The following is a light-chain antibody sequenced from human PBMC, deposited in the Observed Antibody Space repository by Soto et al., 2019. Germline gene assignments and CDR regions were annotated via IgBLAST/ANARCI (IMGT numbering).Light chain of an antibody. CDR2: GVS. Sequence: EIVLTQSPGTLSLSPGERATLSCRASQSISNNYLAWYQQRPGQAPRLLIYGVSSRATGMADRFSGSGSGTDFTLTISRLEPEDFAMDYCQQSTAFGQGTRVEI. CDR1: QSISNNY. V-gene: IGKV3-20*01. CDR3: QQSTA. J-gene: IGKJ1*01.